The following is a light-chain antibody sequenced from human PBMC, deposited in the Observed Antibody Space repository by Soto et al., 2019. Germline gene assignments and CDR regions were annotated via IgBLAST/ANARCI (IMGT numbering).Light chain of an antibody. CDR1: QSVSSN. V-gene: IGKV3-15*01. Sequence: EIVIAQSPAPPSVSPGERATLSFRASQSVSSNLAWYQQKPGQAPRLLIYGASTRATGIPARFSGSGSGTEFTLTISSLQSEDFAVYYCQQYNNWPRITFGQGTRLEIK. CDR2: GAS. J-gene: IGKJ5*01. CDR3: QQYNNWPRIT.